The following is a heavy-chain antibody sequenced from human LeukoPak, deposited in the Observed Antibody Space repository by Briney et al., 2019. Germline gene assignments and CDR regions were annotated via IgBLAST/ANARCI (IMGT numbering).Heavy chain of an antibody. Sequence: PGGSLRLSCAASGFTLSSYAMSWVRQAPGKGLEWVANIKQDGSEKYYVDSVKGRFTISRDNAKNSLYLQMNSLRAEDTAVYYCARDLDSSSSDYYYYMDVWGKGTTVTVSS. J-gene: IGHJ6*03. D-gene: IGHD6-6*01. CDR1: GFTLSSYA. CDR3: ARDLDSSSSDYYYYMDV. V-gene: IGHV3-7*01. CDR2: IKQDGSEK.